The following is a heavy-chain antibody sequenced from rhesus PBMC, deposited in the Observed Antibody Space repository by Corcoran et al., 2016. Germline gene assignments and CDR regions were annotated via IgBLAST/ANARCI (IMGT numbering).Heavy chain of an antibody. CDR3: FLGGYYTYRAN. J-gene: IGHJ4*01. V-gene: IGHV4-80*01. D-gene: IGHD5-12*01. CDR1: GASIRDYW. Sequence: QVQLQESGPGLVKPSETLSLTCAVSGASIRDYWWSWIRQPPGKGLEWIGEIDGNVRGTYSNPSLRIRVTISKCSSKNQFSLKVISVTAADTADYYCFLGGYYTYRANWGQGVLVPVSS. CDR2: IDGNVRGT.